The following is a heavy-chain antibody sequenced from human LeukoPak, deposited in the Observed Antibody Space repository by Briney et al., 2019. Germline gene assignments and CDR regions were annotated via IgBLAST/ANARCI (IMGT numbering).Heavy chain of an antibody. V-gene: IGHV1-18*01. CDR1: GYTFTGYG. J-gene: IGHJ3*02. CDR3: ARCSYVWGRYRTDDAFDI. D-gene: IGHD3-16*02. Sequence: ASVKVSCKASGYTFTGYGISWVRQAPGQGLEWMGWTNAYNGKTNYAQKFQGRLTMTTDTSTSTAYMELRSLRSDDTAVYYCARCSYVWGRYRTDDAFDIWGQGTMVTVSS. CDR2: TNAYNGKT.